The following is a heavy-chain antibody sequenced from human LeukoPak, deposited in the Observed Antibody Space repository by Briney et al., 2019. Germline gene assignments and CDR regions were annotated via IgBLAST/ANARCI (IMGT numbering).Heavy chain of an antibody. CDR2: ISYDGNDK. V-gene: IGHV3-30*03. CDR1: GFTFSSYD. J-gene: IGHJ3*01. CDR3: AREDNGGATDDGFDV. D-gene: IGHD3-16*01. Sequence: PGGSLRLSSAASGFTFSSYDMHWVRQAPGKGLEWVAVISYDGNDKHYADSVKGRFTISRDNSKNTVYLQMESLRVEDTAVYYCAREDNGGATDDGFDVWGHGTVVTVSS.